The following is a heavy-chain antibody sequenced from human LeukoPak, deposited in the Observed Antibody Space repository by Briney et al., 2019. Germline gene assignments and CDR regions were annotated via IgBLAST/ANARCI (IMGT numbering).Heavy chain of an antibody. V-gene: IGHV3-53*01. J-gene: IGHJ4*02. D-gene: IGHD1-26*01. CDR2: IYSGGTT. CDR3: ARDLGGGSYLFDY. CDR1: GFTVSGNY. Sequence: GGSLRLSCAVSGFTVSGNYMSWVRQAPGKGLEWVSLIYSGGTTYYADSVKGRFTISRDNSKNTLYLQMNSLRAEDTAVYYCARDLGGGSYLFDYWGQGTLVTVSS.